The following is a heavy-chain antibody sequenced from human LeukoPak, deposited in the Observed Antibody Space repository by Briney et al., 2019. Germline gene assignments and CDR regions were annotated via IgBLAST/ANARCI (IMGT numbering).Heavy chain of an antibody. CDR2: IKQDGSEK. J-gene: IGHJ4*02. V-gene: IGHV3-7*01. CDR1: RFTFSSYW. D-gene: IGHD3-22*01. CDR3: QSFYYDSSGLTFDY. Sequence: GGSLRLSCAASRFTFSSYWVNWVRQARGKGLEWVANIKQDGSEKYYVDSLKGRFTLYRDNAKHSLYLQMNSLRDEDTAVYYCQSFYYDSSGLTFDYWGQGTLVTVSS.